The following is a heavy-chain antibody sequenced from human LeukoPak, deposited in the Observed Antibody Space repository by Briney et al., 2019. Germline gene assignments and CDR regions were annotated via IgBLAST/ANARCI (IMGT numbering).Heavy chain of an antibody. CDR1: GYSISSGYY. Sequence: PSETLSLTCIVSGYSISSGYYWGWIRQPPGKGLEWIGSIYHSGSTYSNPSLKSRVTISVDTSKNQFSLKLNSETAADTAVYYCARGRHYSYSGRGYFDYWGQGTLVTVSS. V-gene: IGHV4-38-2*02. J-gene: IGHJ4*02. CDR3: ARGRHYSYSGRGYFDY. D-gene: IGHD2-21*01. CDR2: IYHSGST.